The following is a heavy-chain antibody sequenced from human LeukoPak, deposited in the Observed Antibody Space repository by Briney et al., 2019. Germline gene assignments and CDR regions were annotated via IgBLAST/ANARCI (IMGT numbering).Heavy chain of an antibody. V-gene: IGHV1-18*01. Sequence: ASVKVSCKASGYTFTSYGISWVRQAPGQGLEWMGWISAHNGNTNYAQKLQGRVTMTTDTSTGTAYMELRSLRSDDTAVYYCARTPPTYYYDSSGYCDYWGQGTLVTVSS. D-gene: IGHD3-22*01. J-gene: IGHJ4*02. CDR1: GYTFTSYG. CDR2: ISAHNGNT. CDR3: ARTPPTYYYDSSGYCDY.